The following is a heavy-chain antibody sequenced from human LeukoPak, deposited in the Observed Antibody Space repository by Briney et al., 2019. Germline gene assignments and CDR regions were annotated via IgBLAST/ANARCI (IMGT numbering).Heavy chain of an antibody. CDR2: IYSGGST. J-gene: IGHJ4*02. D-gene: IGHD2-2*01. CDR1: GFTVSSNY. Sequence: PGGSLRLSCAASGFTVSSNYMSWVRQAPGKGLEWVSVIYSGGSTYYADSVKGRFTISRDNGKNSLYLQMNSLRAEDTAVYYCARGYCSSTSCYLAYYFDYWGQGTLVTVSS. CDR3: ARGYCSSTSCYLAYYFDY. V-gene: IGHV3-53*05.